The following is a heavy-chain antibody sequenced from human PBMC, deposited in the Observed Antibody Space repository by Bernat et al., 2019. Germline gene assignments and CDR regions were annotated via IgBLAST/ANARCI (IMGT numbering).Heavy chain of an antibody. D-gene: IGHD6-19*01. J-gene: IGHJ4*02. V-gene: IGHV3-30*18. Sequence: QVQLVESGGGVVQPGRSLRLSCAASGFTFSSYGMHWVRQAPGKGLEWVAVISYDGSNKYYADSVKGRFTISRDNSKNTLYLQMNSPRAEDTAVYYCAKDLEEAVACENWGQGTLVTVSS. CDR2: ISYDGSNK. CDR1: GFTFSSYG. CDR3: AKDLEEAVACEN.